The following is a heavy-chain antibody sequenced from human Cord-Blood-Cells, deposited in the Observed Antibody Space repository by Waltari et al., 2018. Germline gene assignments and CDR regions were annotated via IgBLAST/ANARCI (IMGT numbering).Heavy chain of an antibody. Sequence: EVQLVESGGGLVQPGGSLRLSCAASGFTFSSYEMNWVRQAPGKGLEWVSYISSSCSTICYADSLRGRVTIARDNAKNSLYLQMNSLRAEDTAVYYCARGGSYYYYYYGMDVWGQGTTVTVSS. CDR1: GFTFSSYE. CDR2: ISSSCSTI. V-gene: IGHV3-48*03. CDR3: ARGGSYYYYYYGMDV. D-gene: IGHD1-26*01. J-gene: IGHJ6*02.